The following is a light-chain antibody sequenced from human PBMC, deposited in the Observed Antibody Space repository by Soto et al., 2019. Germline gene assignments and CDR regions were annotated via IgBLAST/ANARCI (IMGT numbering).Light chain of an antibody. CDR3: QQYGSSPV. V-gene: IGKV3-20*01. Sequence: EIVLTQSPGTLSLSPGERATLSCRASQSVSSSYLAWYQQKPGQAPRLLIYGASSRATGIPDRFSGSGSGTEFTLTSSRLEPEDFAVYYCQQYGSSPVFGQGTKLEIK. J-gene: IGKJ2*01. CDR2: GAS. CDR1: QSVSSSY.